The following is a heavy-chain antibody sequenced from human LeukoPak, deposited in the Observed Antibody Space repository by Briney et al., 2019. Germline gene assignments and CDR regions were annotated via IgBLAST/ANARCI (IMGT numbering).Heavy chain of an antibody. V-gene: IGHV3-23*01. Sequence: GGSLRLSCAASGFTFSSSAMSWVRQAPGKGLEWVSSISGSGSGGSTYYADSVKGRFTISRDNSKNTLYLQMNSLRVEDTAVYYCAKSGYNRFGYWGQGTLVTVSS. CDR3: AKSGYNRFGY. CDR2: ISGSGSGGST. J-gene: IGHJ4*02. D-gene: IGHD5-24*01. CDR1: GFTFSSSA.